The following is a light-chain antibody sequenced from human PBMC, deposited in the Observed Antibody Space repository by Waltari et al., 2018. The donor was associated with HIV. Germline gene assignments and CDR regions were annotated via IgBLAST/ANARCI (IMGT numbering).Light chain of an antibody. CDR2: RNN. CDR1: TSNIGSKF. J-gene: IGLJ3*02. Sequence: SVLTQPPSTSGTPGQKVTISCSGSTSNIGSKFVYWYQQFPGTAPKLLIYRNNERPSGVPDRFSGPKSGIAASLAITGLRSEDEADYYCAAWDVSLSGWVFGGGTKLTVL. V-gene: IGLV1-47*01. CDR3: AAWDVSLSGWV.